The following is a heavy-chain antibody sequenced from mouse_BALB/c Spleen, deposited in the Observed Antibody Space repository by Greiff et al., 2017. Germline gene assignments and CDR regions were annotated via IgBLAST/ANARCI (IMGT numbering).Heavy chain of an antibody. J-gene: IGHJ3*01. V-gene: IGHV5-9-4*01. CDR1: GFTFSSYA. CDR3: AREGGYPFAY. D-gene: IGHD2-2*01. Sequence: EVQLVESGGGLVKPGGSLKLSCAASGFTFSSYAMSWVRQSPEKRLEWVAEISSGGSYTYYPDTVTGRFTISRDNAKNTLYREMSRLRSEDTAMYYCAREGGYPFAYWGQGTLVTVSA. CDR2: ISSGGSYT.